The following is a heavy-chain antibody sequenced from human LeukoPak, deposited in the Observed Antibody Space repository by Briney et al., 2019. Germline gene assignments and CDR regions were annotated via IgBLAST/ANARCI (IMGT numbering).Heavy chain of an antibody. Sequence: GGSLRLSCAASGFTFSNYGMHWVRQAPDKGLEWVAVISYDGSNKYYADSVKGRFTISRDNSNNTLYLQMNSLRAEDTAVYYCAKRAGYSGGWYGMDVWGQGTTVTVSS. V-gene: IGHV3-30*18. CDR2: ISYDGSNK. J-gene: IGHJ6*02. CDR1: GFTFSNYG. CDR3: AKRAGYSGGWYGMDV. D-gene: IGHD6-19*01.